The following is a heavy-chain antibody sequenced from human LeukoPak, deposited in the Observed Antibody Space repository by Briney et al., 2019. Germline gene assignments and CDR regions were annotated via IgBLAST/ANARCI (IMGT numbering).Heavy chain of an antibody. Sequence: GGSLRLSCAASGFTFSSYWMSWVRQAPGKGLEWVANIKQDGSEKYYVDSVKGRFTISRDNAKNSLYLQMNSLRAEDTAVYYCARSNEYYDFWSGYYQHYYYYYGMDVWGQGTTVTVSS. J-gene: IGHJ6*02. CDR2: IKQDGSEK. D-gene: IGHD3-3*01. V-gene: IGHV3-7*01. CDR3: ARSNEYYDFWSGYYQHYYYYYGMDV. CDR1: GFTFSSYW.